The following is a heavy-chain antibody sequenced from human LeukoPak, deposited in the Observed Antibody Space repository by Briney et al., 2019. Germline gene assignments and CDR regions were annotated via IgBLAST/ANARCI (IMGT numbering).Heavy chain of an antibody. CDR2: ISGSGDRT. CDR3: AILGGGMAY. J-gene: IGHJ4*02. D-gene: IGHD3-16*01. V-gene: IGHV3-23*01. Sequence: GGSLRLSCAASGFRFSSYTMNWVRQAPGKGLEWDSGISGSGDRTYYADFVKGRVTISRDNSRNTLYLQMSSLRADDTAVYYCAILGGGMAYWGQGTLVAVSS. CDR1: GFRFSSYT.